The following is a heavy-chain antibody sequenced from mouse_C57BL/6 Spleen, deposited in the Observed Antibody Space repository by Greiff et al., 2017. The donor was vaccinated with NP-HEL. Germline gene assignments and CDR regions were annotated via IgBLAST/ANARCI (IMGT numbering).Heavy chain of an antibody. Sequence: QVQLQQPGAELVKPGASVKLSCKASGYTFTSYWMQWVKQRPGQGLEWIGEIDPADSYTNYNQNFKGKATLTVDTSSSTAYMQLSSLTSEDSAVYYCAREEMDYWGQGTSVTVSS. J-gene: IGHJ4*01. CDR2: IDPADSYT. CDR3: AREEMDY. CDR1: GYTFTSYW. V-gene: IGHV1-50*01.